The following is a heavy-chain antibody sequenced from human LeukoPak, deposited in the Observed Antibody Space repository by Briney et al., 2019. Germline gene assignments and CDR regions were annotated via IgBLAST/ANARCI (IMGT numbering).Heavy chain of an antibody. Sequence: SGGSLRLSCAASGFTLSSYSMNWVRQAPGKGLEWVSSISSSSSYIYYADSVKGRFTISRDNAKNSLYLQMNSLRAEDTAVYYCARLGYCSGGSCYENQHYYYGMDVWGQGTTVTVSS. D-gene: IGHD2-15*01. V-gene: IGHV3-21*01. CDR2: ISSSSSYI. CDR1: GFTLSSYS. J-gene: IGHJ6*02. CDR3: ARLGYCSGGSCYENQHYYYGMDV.